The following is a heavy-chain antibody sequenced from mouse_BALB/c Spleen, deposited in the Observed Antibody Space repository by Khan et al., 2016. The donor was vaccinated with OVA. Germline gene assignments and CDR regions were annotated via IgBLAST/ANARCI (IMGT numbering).Heavy chain of an antibody. Sequence: VQLQQPGAELMKPGASVKLSCTVSGFNIKDTYMNWVKPRPEQGLEWIGKIDSSTGNIKSDPKFQCHATIAAAKSSTPAYLQLSSLKSEQMYVYYGAYSEKLYAMDYYGKGTSGTVS. CDR2: IDSSTGNI. CDR3: AYSEKLYAMDY. J-gene: IGHJ4*01. V-gene: IGHV14-3*02. CDR1: GFNIKDTY.